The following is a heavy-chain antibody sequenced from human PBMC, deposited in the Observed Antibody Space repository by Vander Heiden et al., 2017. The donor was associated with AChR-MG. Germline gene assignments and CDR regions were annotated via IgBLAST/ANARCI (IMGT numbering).Heavy chain of an antibody. CDR1: GFPFSNYA. CDR2: ISGSGGST. CDR3: AKDGAVVPAATPKFRFDA. D-gene: IGHD2-2*02. J-gene: IGHJ5*02. Sequence: EVQLLESGGGLVQPGGSLRLSCAASGFPFSNYAMGWVRQAPGNGLEWVSAISGSGGSTYYADSVKGRFTISRDNSKNTLYLQMNSLRAEDTAVYYCAKDGAVVPAATPKFRFDAWGQGTLVIVSS. V-gene: IGHV3-23*01.